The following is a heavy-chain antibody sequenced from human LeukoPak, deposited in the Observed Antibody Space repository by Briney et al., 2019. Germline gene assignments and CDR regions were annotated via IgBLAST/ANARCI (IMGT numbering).Heavy chain of an antibody. CDR3: ARHREKGAFDV. CDR1: GGSISSYY. V-gene: IGHV4-59*01. CDR2: IYYSGST. Sequence: PSETLSLTCTVSGGSISSYYWSWIRQPPGKGLEWIGYIYYSGSTNYNPSFKSRVTISVDTSKNQFSLKLSSVTAADPAVYYCARHREKGAFDVWGQGTMVTVSS. D-gene: IGHD5-24*01. J-gene: IGHJ3*01.